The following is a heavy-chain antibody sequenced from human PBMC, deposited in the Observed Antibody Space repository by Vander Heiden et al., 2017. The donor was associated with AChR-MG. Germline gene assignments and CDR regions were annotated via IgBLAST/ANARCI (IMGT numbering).Heavy chain of an antibody. J-gene: IGHJ5*02. CDR3: ARQLVRGEAWFDP. V-gene: IGHV4-39*01. Sequence: QLQLQESGPGLVKPSETLSLTCTVPGGSISSSSYYWGWIRQPPGKGLEWIGSIYYSGSTYYNPSLKSRVTISVDTSKNQFSLKLSSVTAADTAVYYCARQLVRGEAWFDPWGQGTLVTVSS. CDR1: GGSISSSSYY. CDR2: IYYSGST. D-gene: IGHD3-10*01.